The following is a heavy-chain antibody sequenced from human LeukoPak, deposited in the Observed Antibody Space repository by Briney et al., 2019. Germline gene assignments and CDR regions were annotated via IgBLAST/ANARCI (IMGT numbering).Heavy chain of an antibody. Sequence: GGSLRLSCAASGFTFSSYSMNWVRQAPGKGLEWVSSISSTGTYIYYADSVKGRFTISRDNAKNSLYLQMNSLRAEDTAVYYCASVDTGYDTSNWGQGTLVTVSS. CDR1: GFTFSSYS. CDR3: ASVDTGYDTSN. D-gene: IGHD3-22*01. J-gene: IGHJ4*02. V-gene: IGHV3-21*01. CDR2: ISSTGTYI.